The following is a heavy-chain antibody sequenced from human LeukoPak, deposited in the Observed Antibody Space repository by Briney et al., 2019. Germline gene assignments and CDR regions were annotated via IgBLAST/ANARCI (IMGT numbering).Heavy chain of an antibody. Sequence: GGSLRLSCAASGFTFSSYAMSWVRQAPGKGLEWVSAISGSGGSTYYADSVKGRFTISRDNSKNTLYLQMNSPRAEDTAVYYCAKDSDDGDYVVYAYWGQGTLVTVSS. CDR2: ISGSGGST. V-gene: IGHV3-23*01. CDR3: AKDSDDGDYVVYAY. D-gene: IGHD4-17*01. J-gene: IGHJ4*02. CDR1: GFTFSSYA.